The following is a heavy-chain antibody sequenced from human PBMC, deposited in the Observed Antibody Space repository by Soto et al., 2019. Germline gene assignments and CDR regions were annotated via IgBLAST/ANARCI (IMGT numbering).Heavy chain of an antibody. V-gene: IGHV1-69*01. CDR3: ARSIGSGGVVGGFDY. CDR2: IIPIFDTQ. J-gene: IGHJ4*02. CDR1: GGTFNKYA. Sequence: QVQLVQSGAEVKKPGSAVKISCKASGGTFNKYAMNWVRQAPGQGLDCMGVIIPIFDTQNYSLKFQGSLTITVDESTSTAYMDLSSMRSEDTAVYYCARSIGSGGVVGGFDYWGQGTQVTVSS. D-gene: IGHD3-16*02.